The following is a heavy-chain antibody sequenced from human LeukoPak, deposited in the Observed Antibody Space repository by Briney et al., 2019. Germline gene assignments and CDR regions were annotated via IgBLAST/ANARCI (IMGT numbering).Heavy chain of an antibody. D-gene: IGHD3-3*01. J-gene: IGHJ5*02. CDR1: GFTFSSYW. CDR2: IKQDGSEK. Sequence: PGGSRRLSCAASGFTFSSYWMSWVRQAPGKGLEWVANIKQDGSEKYYVDSVKGRFTISRDNAKNSLYLQMNSLRAEDTAVYYCASGWYFGVVNAWGQGTLVTVSS. V-gene: IGHV3-7*01. CDR3: ASGWYFGVVNA.